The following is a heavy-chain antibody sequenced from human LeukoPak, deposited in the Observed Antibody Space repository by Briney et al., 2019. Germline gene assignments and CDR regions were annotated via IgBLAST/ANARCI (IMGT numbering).Heavy chain of an antibody. CDR3: VRELRAPHFDY. D-gene: IGHD4-17*01. J-gene: IGHJ4*02. Sequence: SETLSLTCAVYGGSFSGYYWSWIRQPPGKGLEWIGEINHSGSTNYNPSLKSRVTISVDTSKNQFSLKLSSVTAADTAVYYCVRELRAPHFDYWGQGTLVTVSS. CDR2: INHSGST. CDR1: GGSFSGYY. V-gene: IGHV4-34*01.